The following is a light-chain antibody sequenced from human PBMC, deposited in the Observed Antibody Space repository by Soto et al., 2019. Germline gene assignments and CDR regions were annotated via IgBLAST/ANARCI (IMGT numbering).Light chain of an antibody. J-gene: IGKJ5*01. CDR2: GAS. CDR3: QQYDRPPIT. V-gene: IGKV3-20*01. Sequence: ALTQSPGTRSLSPGERPTLSCRATQTLSRSWLAWYQHKPGQAPRLLVSGASRRATGIPDRFSGGGAGTDFTLTISRLEPEDSALYYCQQYDRPPITFGQGTRLEIK. CDR1: QTLSRSW.